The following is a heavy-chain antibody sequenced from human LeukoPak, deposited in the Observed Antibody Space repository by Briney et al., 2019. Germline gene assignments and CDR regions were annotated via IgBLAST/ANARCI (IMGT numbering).Heavy chain of an antibody. D-gene: IGHD3-22*01. CDR1: GFTVSSNY. V-gene: IGHV3-66*01. CDR3: ARFQITMNYYYYGMDV. J-gene: IGHJ6*02. CDR2: IYSGGST. Sequence: GGSLRLSCAASGFTVSSNYMSWVRQAPGKGLEWVSVIYSGGSTYYADSVKGRFTISRDNSKNTLYLQMNSLRAEDTAVYYCARFQITMNYYYYGMDVWGQGTTVTVSS.